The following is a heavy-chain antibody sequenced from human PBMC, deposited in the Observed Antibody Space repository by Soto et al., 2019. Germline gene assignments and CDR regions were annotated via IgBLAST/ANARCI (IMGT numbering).Heavy chain of an antibody. J-gene: IGHJ4*02. Sequence: SLRLSCAASGFTFSSYGMHWVRQAPGKGLEWVAVIWYDGSNKYHADSVKGRFTISRDNSKNTLYLQMNSLRAEDTAVYYCAGYCSSTSCYDTGDYWGQGTLVTVSS. CDR2: IWYDGSNK. CDR3: AGYCSSTSCYDTGDY. D-gene: IGHD2-2*01. CDR1: GFTFSSYG. V-gene: IGHV3-33*01.